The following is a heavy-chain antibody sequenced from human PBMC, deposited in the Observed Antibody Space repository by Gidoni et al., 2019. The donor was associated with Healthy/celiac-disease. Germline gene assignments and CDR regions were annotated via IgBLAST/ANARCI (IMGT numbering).Heavy chain of an antibody. CDR2: INHSGRT. J-gene: IGHJ3*02. CDR1: GGSFSGYY. D-gene: IGHD2-21*01. V-gene: IGHV4-34*01. Sequence: QVQLQQWGAGLLTPSEALSLTCAVYGGSFSGYYWIWIRQPTGKGLEWIGEINHSGRTNYNPSLKSRVTISVDTSKNQFSLKLSSVTDADTAVYYCARGHIVKAFDIWGQGTMVTVSS. CDR3: ARGHIVKAFDI.